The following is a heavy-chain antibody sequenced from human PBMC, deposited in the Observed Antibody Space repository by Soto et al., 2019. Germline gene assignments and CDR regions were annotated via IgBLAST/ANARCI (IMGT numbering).Heavy chain of an antibody. V-gene: IGHV3-74*01. CDR1: GFTFSSYW. CDR3: ARVNFGYYYYGMDV. Sequence: LRLSCAASGFTFSSYWMHWVRQAPGKGLVWVSRINSDGSSTSYADSVKGRFTISRDNAKNTLYLQMNSLRAEDTAVYYCARVNFGYYYYGMDVCGQGTRVTVSS. D-gene: IGHD3-10*01. CDR2: INSDGSST. J-gene: IGHJ6*02.